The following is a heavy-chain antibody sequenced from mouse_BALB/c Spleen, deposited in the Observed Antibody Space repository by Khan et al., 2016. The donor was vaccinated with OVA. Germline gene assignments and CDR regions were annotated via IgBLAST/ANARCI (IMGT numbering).Heavy chain of an antibody. CDR2: LWAGGST. CDR3: ARAVYNGAWFAY. Sequence: QVQLKESGPGLVAPSQTLSITCTVSGFSLSNYGVHWVRQPPGKGLEWLGVLWAGGSTNHNSALMSRLTISTDNSKSQVFLKMNSLQTDDTAMYYCARAVYNGAWFAYWGQGTLVTVSA. CDR1: GFSLSNYG. J-gene: IGHJ3*01. D-gene: IGHD1-3*01. V-gene: IGHV2-9*02.